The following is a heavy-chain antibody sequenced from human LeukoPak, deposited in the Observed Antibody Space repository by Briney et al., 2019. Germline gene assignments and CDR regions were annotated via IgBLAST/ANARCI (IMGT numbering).Heavy chain of an antibody. D-gene: IGHD6-13*01. CDR2: IYYSGST. CDR3: ARQYSSSFDY. CDR1: GGSISSYY. Sequence: SETLSLTCTVSGGSISSYYWSWIRQPPGKGLEWLGYIYYSGSTNYNPSLKSRVTISVDTSKNQFSLKLSSVTAADTAVYYCARQYSSSFDYWGQGTLVTVSS. J-gene: IGHJ4*02. V-gene: IGHV4-59*08.